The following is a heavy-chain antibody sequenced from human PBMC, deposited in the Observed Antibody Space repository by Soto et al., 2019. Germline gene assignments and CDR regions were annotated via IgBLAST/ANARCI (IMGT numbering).Heavy chain of an antibody. CDR1: GGTFSSYA. V-gene: IGHV1-69*01. CDR3: ARVHSGSYYFLGWGDDWYFDL. Sequence: QVQLVQSGADVKKPGSSVKVSCKASGGTFSSYAISWVRQAPGQGLEWMGGIIPIFGTANYAQKFQGRVTITADESTSTAYMELSSMRSEDTSVYYCARVHSGSYYFLGWGDDWYFDLCGRGTLVTVSS. J-gene: IGHJ2*01. D-gene: IGHD1-26*01. CDR2: IIPIFGTA.